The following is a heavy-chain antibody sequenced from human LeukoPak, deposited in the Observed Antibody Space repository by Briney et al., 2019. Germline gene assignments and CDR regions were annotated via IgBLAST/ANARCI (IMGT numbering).Heavy chain of an antibody. CDR2: ISNSGSYT. V-gene: IGHV3-11*05. CDR1: GFSSSDNY. J-gene: IGHJ4*02. D-gene: IGHD6-19*01. CDR3: ARARGAGPGGHFDY. Sequence: GGSLRLSCAASGFSSSDNYMSWIRRAPGKGLEWVSYISNSGSYTNYPDSVKGRFTISRDNAKNSLYLQMNSLRDEDTAVYYCARARGAGPGGHFDYWGQGTLVTVSS.